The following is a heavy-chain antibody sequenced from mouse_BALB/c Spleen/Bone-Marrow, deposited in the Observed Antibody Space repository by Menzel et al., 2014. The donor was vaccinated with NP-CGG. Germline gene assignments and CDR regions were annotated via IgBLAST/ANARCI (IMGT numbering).Heavy chain of an antibody. CDR3: TSRTATLDY. Sequence: VHVKQSGTVLARPGASVMMSCKASGYSFTSYWIHWVKQRPGQGLEWIGAIYPGDSDTSFNQKFKDKAKLTAVTSASTAYMELSSLTTQHPTAYHCTSRTATLDYWGPGTTLPLPS. V-gene: IGHV1-5*01. J-gene: IGHJ2*01. CDR1: GYSFTSYW. CDR2: IYPGDSDT. D-gene: IGHD1-2*01.